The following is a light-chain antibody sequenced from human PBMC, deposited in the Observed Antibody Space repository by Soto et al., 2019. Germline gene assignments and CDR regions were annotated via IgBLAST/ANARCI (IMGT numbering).Light chain of an antibody. Sequence: EIVMTQSPATLSVSPGERATLSCRASQSVNRNYLAWYQQKLGQAPRLIIYGISKRETEIPDRFSGSGSGTEFTLPISSLQPEDVATYYCQQHGQWPITFGQGTRLEIK. CDR3: QQHGQWPIT. CDR1: QSVNRN. CDR2: GIS. V-gene: IGKV3-15*01. J-gene: IGKJ5*01.